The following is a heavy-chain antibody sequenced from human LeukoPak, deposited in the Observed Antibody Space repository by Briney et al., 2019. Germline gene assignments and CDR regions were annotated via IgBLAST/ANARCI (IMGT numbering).Heavy chain of an antibody. V-gene: IGHV1-69*13. CDR3: ARDQIGYCSGGSCLGTAFDI. CDR1: GYTFTDYY. CDR2: IIPIFGTA. J-gene: IGHJ3*02. Sequence: SVKVSCKASGYTFTDYYIHWVRQAPGQGLEWMGGIIPIFGTANYAQKFQGRVTITADESTSTAYMELSSLRSEDTAVYHCARDQIGYCSGGSCLGTAFDIWGQGTMVTVSS. D-gene: IGHD2-15*01.